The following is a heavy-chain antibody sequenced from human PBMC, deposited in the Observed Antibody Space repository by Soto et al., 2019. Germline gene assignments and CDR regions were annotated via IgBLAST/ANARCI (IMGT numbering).Heavy chain of an antibody. CDR2: ISGGAATS. D-gene: IGHD1-26*01. J-gene: IGHJ4*02. V-gene: IGHV3-23*01. Sequence: PGGSLRLSCAASGFTFSSHAMSWVRQAPGKGLEWVSAISGGAATSNYADSVKGRFTISRDNSKNTLNLQINSLRVEDTAVYYCTRAAIRGELLEYWGQGTQVTVSS. CDR3: TRAAIRGELLEY. CDR1: GFTFSSHA.